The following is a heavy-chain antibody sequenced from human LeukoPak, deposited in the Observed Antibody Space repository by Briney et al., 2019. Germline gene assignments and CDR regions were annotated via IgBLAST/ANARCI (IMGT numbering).Heavy chain of an antibody. CDR2: ISSSSSYI. J-gene: IGHJ6*03. V-gene: IGHV3-21*01. D-gene: IGHD3-22*01. CDR1: GFTFSSYS. CDR3: ARVFSDRGSMIVVVLSSYYYYYMDV. Sequence: GGSLRLSCAASGFTFSSYSMNWVRQAPGKGLEWVSSISSSSSYIYYADSVKGRFTISRDNAKNSLYLQMNSLRAEDTAVYYCARVFSDRGSMIVVVLSSYYYYYMDVWGKGTTVTISS.